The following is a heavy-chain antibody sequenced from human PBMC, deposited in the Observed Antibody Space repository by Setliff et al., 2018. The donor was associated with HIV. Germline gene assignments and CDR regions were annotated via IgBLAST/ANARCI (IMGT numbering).Heavy chain of an antibody. J-gene: IGHJ1*01. Sequence: TLSLTCAVSGYSISSGAYYWSWIRQHPGKGLEWIGYIYYSGSTYYNPSLKSRGAMSVDTSKNQFSLRLSSVTAADTAVYYCARVNGYYDFWSGPAGYFQPWGQGTLVTVSS. CDR2: IYYSGST. CDR3: ARVNGYYDFWSGPAGYFQP. CDR1: GYSISSGAYY. D-gene: IGHD3-3*01. V-gene: IGHV4-31*11.